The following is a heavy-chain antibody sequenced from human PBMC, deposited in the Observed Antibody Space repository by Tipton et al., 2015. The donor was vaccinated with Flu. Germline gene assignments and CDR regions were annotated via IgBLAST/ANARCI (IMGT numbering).Heavy chain of an antibody. J-gene: IGHJ6*02. CDR3: ARDDDTKSRNGMDV. CDR2: IYYSGST. D-gene: IGHD3-22*01. V-gene: IGHV4-59*12. Sequence: GLVKPSETLSLTCTVSGGSISNYYWTWIRQPPGKGLEWIGYIYYSGSTNYNPSLKSRVTISVDTSKNQFSLKLRSVTAADTAVYFCARDDDTKSRNGMDVWGQGTTVIVSS. CDR1: GGSISNYY.